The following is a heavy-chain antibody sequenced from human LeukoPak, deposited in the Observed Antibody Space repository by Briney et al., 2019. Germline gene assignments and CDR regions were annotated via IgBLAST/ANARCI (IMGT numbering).Heavy chain of an antibody. CDR2: ISGSGSNT. D-gene: IGHD5-12*01. CDR1: GFTFSSSV. J-gene: IGHJ4*02. Sequence: GGSLRLSCAASGFTFSSSVMSWVRQAPGKGLEWVSTISGSGSNTYYADSVKGRFTISRDNSKSTLHLQMNSLRAEDTAVYYCAKLVAHWGQGTLVTVPS. CDR3: AKLVAH. V-gene: IGHV3-23*01.